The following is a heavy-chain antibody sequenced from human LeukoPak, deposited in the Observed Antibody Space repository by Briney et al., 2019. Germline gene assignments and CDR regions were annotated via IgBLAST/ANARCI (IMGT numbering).Heavy chain of an antibody. CDR3: AKDRRVVVINTIDY. V-gene: IGHV3-23*01. Sequence: GGSLRLSCAASGFTFSSYAMSWVRQAPGKGLEGGSAISGSGGSTYYADSAKGRFTISRDNSRNTLYLQMNSLRAEDTAVYYCAKDRRVVVINTIDYWGQGTLVTVSS. CDR2: ISGSGGST. D-gene: IGHD3-22*01. J-gene: IGHJ4*02. CDR1: GFTFSSYA.